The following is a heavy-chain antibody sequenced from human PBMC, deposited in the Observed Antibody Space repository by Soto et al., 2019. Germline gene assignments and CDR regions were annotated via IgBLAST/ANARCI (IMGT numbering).Heavy chain of an antibody. V-gene: IGHV4-59*08. CDR1: GGSISSYY. CDR2: IYYSGST. CDR3: ARLRVTMIVVVMGFDYGMDV. Sequence: PSETLSLTCTVSGGSISSYYWSWIRQPPGKGLEWIGYIYYSGSTNYNPSLKSRVTISVDASKNQFSLKLTSVTAADTAVYYCARLRVTMIVVVMGFDYGMDVWGQGTTVTVSS. J-gene: IGHJ6*02. D-gene: IGHD3-22*01.